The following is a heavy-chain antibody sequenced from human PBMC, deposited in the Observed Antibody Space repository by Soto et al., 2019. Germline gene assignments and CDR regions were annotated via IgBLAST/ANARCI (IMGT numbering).Heavy chain of an antibody. J-gene: IGHJ5*02. CDR3: ATDLGYCSSTSCYTGGHWFDP. CDR2: FDPEDGET. D-gene: IGHD2-2*02. CDR1: GYTLTELS. V-gene: IGHV1-24*01. Sequence: GXSVKVSFKVSGYTLTELSMHWVRQAPVKGLEWMGGFDPEDGETIYAQKFQGRVTMTEDTSTDTAYMELSSLRSEDKAVYYRATDLGYCSSTSCYTGGHWFDPWGQGTLVTVYS.